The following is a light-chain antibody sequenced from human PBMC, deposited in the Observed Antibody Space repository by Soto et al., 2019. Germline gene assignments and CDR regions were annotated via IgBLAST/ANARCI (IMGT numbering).Light chain of an antibody. J-gene: IGLJ2*01. CDR2: NDD. CDR3: QVWDTGGDRGF. V-gene: IGLV3-21*04. CDR1: NIGSKN. Sequence: SYELTQPPSLSVAPGSTARITCGGNNIGSKNVHWYQQRSGQAPVLVIYNDDDRPSGIPERFSGSNSGNTATLTISRVEAGDEADYYCQVWDTGGDRGFLGGGTKATVL.